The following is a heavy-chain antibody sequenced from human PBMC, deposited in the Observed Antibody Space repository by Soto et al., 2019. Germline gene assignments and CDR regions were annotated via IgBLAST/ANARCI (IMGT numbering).Heavy chain of an antibody. CDR2: IYYSGST. Sequence: PSETLSLTCTVSGGSISSYYWSWIRQPPGKGLEWIGYIYYSGSTNYNPSLKSRVTISVDTSKNQFSLKLSSVTAADTAVYYCARDYSGWYVMDVWGKGTTVTVSS. CDR3: ARDYSGWYVMDV. J-gene: IGHJ6*03. V-gene: IGHV4-59*01. D-gene: IGHD6-19*01. CDR1: GGSISSYY.